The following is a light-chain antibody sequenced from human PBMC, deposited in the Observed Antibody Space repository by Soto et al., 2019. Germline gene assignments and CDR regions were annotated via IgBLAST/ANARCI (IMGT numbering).Light chain of an antibody. CDR1: QSINNW. CDR3: QQYDTYPFT. Sequence: DIPMTQSPSTLSASIGDRVTITCRASQSINNWLAWYQQKPGKAPKVLIYKASSLESGVPSRFSGSESGTEFTLAINSLQPDDFATYYCQQYDTYPFTFGPGTKVYIK. CDR2: KAS. V-gene: IGKV1-5*03. J-gene: IGKJ3*01.